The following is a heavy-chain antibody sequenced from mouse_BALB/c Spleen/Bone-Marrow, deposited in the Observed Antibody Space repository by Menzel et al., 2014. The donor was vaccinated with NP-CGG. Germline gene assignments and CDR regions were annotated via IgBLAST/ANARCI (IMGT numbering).Heavy chain of an antibody. J-gene: IGHJ4*01. CDR1: GYTFTSYW. Sequence: LVESGAELVKPGASVKLSCKASGYTFTSYWMQWVKQRPGQGLEWIGEINPSNGRINYNEKFKSKATLTVDKSSSTAYMQLSSLTSEDSAVYYCSRGRRDALDYWGQGTSVTVSS. CDR3: SRGRRDALDY. CDR2: INPSNGRI. V-gene: IGHV1S81*02.